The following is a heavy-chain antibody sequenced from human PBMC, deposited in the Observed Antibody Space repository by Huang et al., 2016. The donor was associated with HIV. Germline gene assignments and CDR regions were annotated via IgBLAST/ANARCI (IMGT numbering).Heavy chain of an antibody. D-gene: IGHD1-1*01. V-gene: IGHV3-9*01. CDR1: GFTFEDLS. Sequence: EVHLVESGGGLVQPGRSMRLSCGASGFTFEDLSVQWVGGRPGKGLQDVYGITGYSDRGFYASAVKGRFTISRDNAKNSLYLQMNSLRVEDTALYYCAHLPEPSSPWTDYWGQGTLVTVSS. CDR3: AHLPEPSSPWTDY. CDR2: ITGYSDRG. J-gene: IGHJ4*02.